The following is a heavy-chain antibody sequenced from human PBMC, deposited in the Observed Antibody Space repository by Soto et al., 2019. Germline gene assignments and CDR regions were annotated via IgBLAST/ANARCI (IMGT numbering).Heavy chain of an antibody. CDR2: ISGSGGST. CDR1: GFTFSSYA. D-gene: IGHD3-16*02. V-gene: IGHV3-23*01. J-gene: IGHJ4*02. Sequence: PGGSLRLSCAASGFTFSSYAMSWVRQAPGKGLEWVSAISGSGGSTYYADSVKGRFTISRDNSKNTLYLQMNSLRAEDTAVYYCAKAGDYVWGSYLQAPDYRGQATLVTVS. CDR3: AKAGDYVWGSYLQAPDY.